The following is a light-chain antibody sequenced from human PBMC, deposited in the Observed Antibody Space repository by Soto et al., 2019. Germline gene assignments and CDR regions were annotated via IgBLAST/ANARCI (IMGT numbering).Light chain of an antibody. Sequence: AIQLTQSPSSLSASVGDRVTITCRASQGIAKDLGWYQQKPGKAPRLLIFGASFLQSGVPSRFSGSGSGTVFPLTINALQPEDFATYSCIQNYYSFRTFGQGTKVE. J-gene: IGKJ1*01. V-gene: IGKV1-6*01. CDR1: QGIAKD. CDR3: IQNYYSFRT. CDR2: GAS.